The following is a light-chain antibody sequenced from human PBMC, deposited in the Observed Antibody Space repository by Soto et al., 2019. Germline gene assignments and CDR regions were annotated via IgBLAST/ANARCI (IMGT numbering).Light chain of an antibody. J-gene: IGLJ2*01. Sequence: QSVLTQPPSVSATPGQRVTISCSGSSANIGSNTVTWYQHLPGTAPKLLIYSDSQRPSGVPDRFSGSKSGTSASLAISRLQSEYEADYYCATWDDSLNGLLFGGGTKLTVL. CDR3: ATWDDSLNGLL. CDR1: SANIGSNT. V-gene: IGLV1-44*01. CDR2: SDS.